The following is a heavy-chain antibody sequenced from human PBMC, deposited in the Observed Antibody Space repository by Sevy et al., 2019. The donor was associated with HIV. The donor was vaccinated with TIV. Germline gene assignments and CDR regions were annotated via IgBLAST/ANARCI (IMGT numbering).Heavy chain of an antibody. CDR3: ARHPHGDYADWVDP. J-gene: IGHJ5*02. D-gene: IGHD4-17*01. Sequence: SETLSLTCTVSGGSIGTSSYYWGWIRQSPGKGLEWIGSIYDSGSTYYNPSLKSRVTISVDTSKTQFSLKLRSVTAADTAVYYCARHPHGDYADWVDPWGQGTLVTVSS. CDR2: IYDSGST. CDR1: GGSIGTSSYY. V-gene: IGHV4-39*01.